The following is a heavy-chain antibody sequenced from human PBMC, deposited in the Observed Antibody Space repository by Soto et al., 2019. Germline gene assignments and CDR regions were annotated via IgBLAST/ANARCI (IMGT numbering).Heavy chain of an antibody. V-gene: IGHV4-34*01. Sequence: SETLSLTCAVYGGSFSGYYWSWIRQPPGKGLEWIGEINHSGSTNYNPSLKSRVTISVDTSKNQFSLKLSSVTAADTAVYYCARGLGYCSSTSFYDSDYYYYYGMDVWGQGTTVTGSS. CDR1: GGSFSGYY. D-gene: IGHD2-2*01. J-gene: IGHJ6*02. CDR3: ARGLGYCSSTSFYDSDYYYYYGMDV. CDR2: INHSGST.